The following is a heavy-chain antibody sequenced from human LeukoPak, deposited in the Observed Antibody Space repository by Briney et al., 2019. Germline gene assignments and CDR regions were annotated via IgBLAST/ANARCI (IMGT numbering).Heavy chain of an antibody. Sequence: PGGPLRLSCAASGFTFDDYAMHWVRQAPGKGLEWVSGISGNSGSIGYADSVKGRFTISRDNAKNSLYLQMNSLRAEDTALYYCAKDPSYDYGDLYFDYWGQGTLVTVSS. J-gene: IGHJ4*02. CDR1: GFTFDDYA. D-gene: IGHD4-17*01. CDR3: AKDPSYDYGDLYFDY. CDR2: ISGNSGSI. V-gene: IGHV3-9*01.